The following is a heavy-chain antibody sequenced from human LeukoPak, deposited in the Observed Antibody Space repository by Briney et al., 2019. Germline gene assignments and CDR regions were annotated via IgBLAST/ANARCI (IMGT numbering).Heavy chain of an antibody. CDR1: VGSISGDY. D-gene: IGHD6-13*01. CDR2: IYYSGST. J-gene: IGHJ4*02. V-gene: IGHV4-59*01. CDR3: AREDRSIWCVRYFCY. Sequence: PSETLSPTCTVSVGSISGDYCTRIRQPPGKGLEWIGYIYYSGSTNYNPSLKSRVTISVDTSKNQFSLKLTSVTAADTAVYDCAREDRSIWCVRYFCYLGQGTLVTVSS.